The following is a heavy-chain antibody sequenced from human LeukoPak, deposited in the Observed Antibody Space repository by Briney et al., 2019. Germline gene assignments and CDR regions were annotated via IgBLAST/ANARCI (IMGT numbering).Heavy chain of an antibody. Sequence: PGGSLRLSCAASGFTFSSYWMSWVRQAPGKGLEWVANIKQDGSEKYYVDSVKGRFTISRDNAKNSLYLQMNSLRAEDTAVYYCARDPGYGLGVDYGDYWGQGTLATVSS. CDR3: ARDPGYGLGVDYGDY. V-gene: IGHV3-7*01. CDR2: IKQDGSEK. D-gene: IGHD3-10*01. CDR1: GFTFSSYW. J-gene: IGHJ4*02.